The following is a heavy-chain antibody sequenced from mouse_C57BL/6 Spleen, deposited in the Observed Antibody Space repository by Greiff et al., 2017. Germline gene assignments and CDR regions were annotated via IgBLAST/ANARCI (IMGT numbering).Heavy chain of an antibody. V-gene: IGHV14-4*01. CDR2: IDPENGDT. Sequence: EVQLQQSGAELVRPGASVKLSCTASGFNIKDDYMHWVKQRPEQGLEWIGWIDPENGDTEYASKFQGKATITADTSSNTAYLQLSSLTSEDTAVYYCTRTPYFDVWGTGTTVTVSS. CDR3: TRTPYFDV. J-gene: IGHJ1*03. CDR1: GFNIKDDY.